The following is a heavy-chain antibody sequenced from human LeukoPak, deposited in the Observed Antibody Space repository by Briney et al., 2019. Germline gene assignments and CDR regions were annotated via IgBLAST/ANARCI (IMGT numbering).Heavy chain of an antibody. CDR3: AKDGVVKTSRPYYFDF. CDR1: GFTFSSYE. V-gene: IGHV3-48*03. D-gene: IGHD2-15*01. Sequence: GGSLRLSCAASGFTFSSYEMNWVRQAPGKGLEWVSYISSSGSTIYYADSVKGRFTISRDNAKNSLYLQMNSLRAEDTAVYYCAKDGVVKTSRPYYFDFWGQGTLVTVSS. CDR2: ISSSGSTI. J-gene: IGHJ4*02.